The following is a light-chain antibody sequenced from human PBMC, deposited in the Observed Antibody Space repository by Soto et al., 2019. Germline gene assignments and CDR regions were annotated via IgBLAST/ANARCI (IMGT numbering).Light chain of an antibody. J-gene: IGKJ5*01. Sequence: EIVLTQSPSTLSLSPGERATLSCRASQSVSSYLAWYQQKPGQAPRLLIYGASSRATGIPDRFSGTGSETDFTLTINRLEPEDFAVYYCQQYENSSITFGQGTRLEIK. CDR1: QSVSSY. V-gene: IGKV3-20*01. CDR2: GAS. CDR3: QQYENSSIT.